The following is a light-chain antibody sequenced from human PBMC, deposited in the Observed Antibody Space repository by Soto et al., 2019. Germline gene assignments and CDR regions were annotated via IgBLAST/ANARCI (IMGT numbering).Light chain of an antibody. V-gene: IGKV1-39*01. CDR1: QSITRY. CDR2: AAS. Sequence: DIPMTQSPSSLSASVGDRVNITCRASQSITRYLNWYQQKPGKAPNLLIYAASSLHSGVPSRFSGAGSGTDFTLTISSLQPEDFATYYCQQTSRTPKTFGQGTKVDIK. CDR3: QQTSRTPKT. J-gene: IGKJ1*01.